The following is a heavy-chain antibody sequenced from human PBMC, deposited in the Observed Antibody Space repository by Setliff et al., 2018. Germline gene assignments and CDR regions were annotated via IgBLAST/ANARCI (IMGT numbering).Heavy chain of an antibody. CDR1: GFTFSSYY. J-gene: IGHJ4*02. Sequence: GGSLRLSCAASGFTFSSYYMTWIRQAPGKGLEWISYIHDSGSTIYYADSVKCRFTISRDNAKNSLYLQMNSLRAEDTAVYYCARAYYYGSGSYRNWCQGTLVTVSS. D-gene: IGHD3-10*01. V-gene: IGHV3-11*01. CDR2: IHDSGSTI. CDR3: ARAYYYGSGSYRN.